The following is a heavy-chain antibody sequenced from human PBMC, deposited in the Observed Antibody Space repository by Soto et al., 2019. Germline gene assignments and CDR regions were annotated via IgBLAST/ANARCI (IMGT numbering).Heavy chain of an antibody. CDR3: ARVKFGAPFDF. D-gene: IGHD3-16*01. J-gene: IGHJ4*02. CDR2: INPNSGAT. V-gene: IGHV1-2*02. Sequence: SATLSSMRSGDIFTVKYMHWVRRAPGQGLEYMGWINPNSGATNYAQKFQGRVTMTWDTSISTAYMEPRGLRSDDTAVYYCARVKFGAPFDFWGQGTLVTVSS. CDR1: GDIFTVKY.